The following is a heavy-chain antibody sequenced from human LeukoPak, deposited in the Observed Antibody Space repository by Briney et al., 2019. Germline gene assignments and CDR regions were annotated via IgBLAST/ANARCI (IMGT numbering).Heavy chain of an antibody. Sequence: GGSLRLSCAASGFTFSSYAMSWVRQAPGKGLEWVSSISGSGGSTYYADSVKGRFTISRDNSKNTLYLQMNSLRAEDTAVYYCACGELVGAFGYWGQGTLVTVSS. D-gene: IGHD2-21*01. CDR3: ACGELVGAFGY. CDR1: GFTFSSYA. V-gene: IGHV3-23*01. CDR2: ISGSGGST. J-gene: IGHJ4*02.